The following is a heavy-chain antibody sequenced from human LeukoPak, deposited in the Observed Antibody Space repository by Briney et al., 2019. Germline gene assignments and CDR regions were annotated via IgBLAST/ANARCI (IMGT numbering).Heavy chain of an antibody. Sequence: GGSLRLSCAASGFTFSSYWMHWVRQVPGKGLVWVSRIKSDGSSTSYADSVKGRFTISRDNAKNTLYLQMNSLRAEDTAVYYCAVLSPGIAVAGDSFGYWGQGTLVTVSS. CDR3: AVLSPGIAVAGDSFGY. J-gene: IGHJ4*02. D-gene: IGHD6-19*01. V-gene: IGHV3-74*01. CDR2: IKSDGSST. CDR1: GFTFSSYW.